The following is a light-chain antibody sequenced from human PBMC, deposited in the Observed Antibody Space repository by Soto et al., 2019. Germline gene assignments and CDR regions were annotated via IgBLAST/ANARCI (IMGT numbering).Light chain of an antibody. V-gene: IGKV3-20*01. Sequence: EIVLTQSPGTLSLSPGERATLSCRASQSVSSSYLAWYQQKPGQAPRLLMYGASSRATGIPDRFSGSGSGTDFTVTISRLEPEDFAVYFCQQYDSSPLTFGGGTKVDIK. J-gene: IGKJ4*01. CDR2: GAS. CDR1: QSVSSSY. CDR3: QQYDSSPLT.